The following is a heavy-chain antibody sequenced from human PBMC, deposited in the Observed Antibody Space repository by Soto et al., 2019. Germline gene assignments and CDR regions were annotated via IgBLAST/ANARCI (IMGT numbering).Heavy chain of an antibody. CDR2: INPNSGGT. V-gene: IGHV1-2*04. CDR1: GYTFTGYY. CDR3: AREGGGSGSLNYGMDV. D-gene: IGHD3-10*01. Sequence: ASVKVSCKASGYTFTGYYMRWVRQAPGQGLEWMGWINPNSGGTNYAQKFQGWVTMTRDTSISTAYMELSRLRSDDTAVYYCAREGGGSGSLNYGMDVWGQGTTVTVSS. J-gene: IGHJ6*02.